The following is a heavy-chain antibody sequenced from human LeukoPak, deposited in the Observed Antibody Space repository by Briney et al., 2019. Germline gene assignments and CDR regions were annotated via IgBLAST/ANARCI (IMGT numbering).Heavy chain of an antibody. CDR1: AFTFSSYA. CDR2: ISVSGDST. Sequence: PGGSLRLSCAASAFTFSSYAMSWVRQAPGKGLQWVSTISVSGDSTYYSDSVKGRFTISRDNSLDTLYLQMNGLKAEDTAIYYCARTATGSAGDYWGQGTLVTVSS. J-gene: IGHJ4*02. V-gene: IGHV3-23*01. D-gene: IGHD1-1*01. CDR3: ARTATGSAGDY.